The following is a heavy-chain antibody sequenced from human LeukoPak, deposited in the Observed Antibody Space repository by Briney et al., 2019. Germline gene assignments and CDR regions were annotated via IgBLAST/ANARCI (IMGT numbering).Heavy chain of an antibody. CDR3: ARGGVVVVAATGEPLDP. V-gene: IGHV1-46*01. CDR2: INPSGGST. D-gene: IGHD2-15*01. CDR1: GYTFTSYY. Sequence: ASVKVSCKASGYTFTSYYMHWVRQAPGQGLEWMGIINPSGGSTSYAQKFQGRVTMTRDTSTSTVYMELSSLRSEDTAVYYCARGGVVVVAATGEPLDPWGQGTLVTVSS. J-gene: IGHJ5*02.